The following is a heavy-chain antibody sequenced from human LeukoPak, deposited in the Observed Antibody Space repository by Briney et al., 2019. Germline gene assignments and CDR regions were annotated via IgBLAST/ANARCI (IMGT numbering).Heavy chain of an antibody. V-gene: IGHV4-59*12. J-gene: IGHJ4*02. CDR2: IYYSGST. CDR1: GGSISSYY. CDR3: ARKRVGATRGLDY. Sequence: SETLSLTCTVSGGSISSYYWSWIRQPPGKGLEWIGYIYYSGSTNYNPSLKSRVTISVDTSKNQFSLKLSSVTAADTAVYYCARKRVGATRGLDYWGQGTLVTVSS. D-gene: IGHD1-26*01.